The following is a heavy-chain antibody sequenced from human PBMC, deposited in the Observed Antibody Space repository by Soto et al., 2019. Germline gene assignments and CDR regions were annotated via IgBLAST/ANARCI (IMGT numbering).Heavy chain of an antibody. V-gene: IGHV3-7*04. CDR1: GFTFSSNW. D-gene: IGHD4-17*01. CDR2: IKPDGSEK. J-gene: IGHJ4*02. CDR3: ARDRRDGDDY. Sequence: GGSLRLSCAVSGFTFSSNWMNWIRQAPGKGLEWVANIKPDGSEKYYVDSVKGRFTISRDNAKSSLYLQMNSLRAEDTALYYCARDRRDGDDYWGQGTLVTVSS.